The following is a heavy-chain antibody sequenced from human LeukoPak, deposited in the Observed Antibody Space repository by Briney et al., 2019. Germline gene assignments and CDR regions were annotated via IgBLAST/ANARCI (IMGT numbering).Heavy chain of an antibody. V-gene: IGHV1-69*13. J-gene: IGHJ4*02. CDR3: ARGSQYYYDSSD. D-gene: IGHD3-22*01. CDR1: GYTFTGYY. Sequence: ASVKVSCKASGYTFTGYYMHWVRQAPGQGLEWMGGIIPIFGTANYAQKFQGRVTITADESTSTAYMELSSLRSKDTAVYYCARGSQYYYDSSDWGQGTLVTVSS. CDR2: IIPIFGTA.